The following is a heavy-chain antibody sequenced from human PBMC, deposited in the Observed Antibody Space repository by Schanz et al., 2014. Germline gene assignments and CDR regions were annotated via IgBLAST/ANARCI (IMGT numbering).Heavy chain of an antibody. D-gene: IGHD6-13*01. Sequence: EVHLLESGGGLVPPGGSLRLSCTASGFTFSSYSMNWVRQAPGKGLEWVSYVSRSTPDIYYADSVKGRFTMSRDNAKRSLFLQMNSLRVEDTAVYFCVSQTGSPNYWGQGTLVTVSS. J-gene: IGHJ4*02. V-gene: IGHV3-48*01. CDR1: GFTFSSYS. CDR2: VSRSTPDI. CDR3: VSQTGSPNY.